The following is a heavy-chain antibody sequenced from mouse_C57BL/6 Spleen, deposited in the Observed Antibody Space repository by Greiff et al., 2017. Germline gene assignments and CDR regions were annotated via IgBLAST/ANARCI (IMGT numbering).Heavy chain of an antibody. J-gene: IGHJ2*01. CDR3: ASGGSSYDYFDY. CDR2: IYPGSGST. D-gene: IGHD1-1*01. V-gene: IGHV1-55*01. Sequence: QFQLQQLGAELVKLGASVKMSCKASGYTFTTYWLTWVKQRPGQGLEWFGDIYPGSGSTTYNEKFKSKATLTVDTSSSTAYMQLSSLTSEDSAVYYCASGGSSYDYFDYWGQGTTLTVSS. CDR1: GYTFTTYW.